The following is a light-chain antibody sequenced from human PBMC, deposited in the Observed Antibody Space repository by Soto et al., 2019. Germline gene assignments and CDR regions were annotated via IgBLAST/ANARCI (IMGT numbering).Light chain of an antibody. V-gene: IGLV1-40*01. Sequence: QSVLTQPPSVSGAPGQRVTISCTGSSSNIGAGYDVHWYQQLPGTAHKLLIYGNSNRPSGVPDRVSGSKSGTSASLAITGLQAEDEADYYCQSYDSSLSGVVFGGGTKVTVL. J-gene: IGLJ3*02. CDR1: SSNIGAGYD. CDR3: QSYDSSLSGVV. CDR2: GNS.